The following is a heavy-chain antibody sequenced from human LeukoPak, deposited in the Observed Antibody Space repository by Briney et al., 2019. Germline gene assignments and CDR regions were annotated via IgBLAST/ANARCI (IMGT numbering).Heavy chain of an antibody. Sequence: GGSLRLSCAASGFTFSSYGMHWVRQAPGKGLEWVAVISYDGSNKYYADSVKGRFTISRDNSKNTLYLQMNSLRAEDTAVYYCARDGVDIVVVPAAIHYYYGMDVWGQGTTVTVSS. V-gene: IGHV3-30*03. CDR2: ISYDGSNK. CDR1: GFTFSSYG. J-gene: IGHJ6*02. CDR3: ARDGVDIVVVPAAIHYYYGMDV. D-gene: IGHD2-2*02.